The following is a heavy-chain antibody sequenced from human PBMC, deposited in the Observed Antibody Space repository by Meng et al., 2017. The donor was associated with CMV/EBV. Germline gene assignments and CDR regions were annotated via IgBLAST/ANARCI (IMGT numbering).Heavy chain of an antibody. CDR2: ISSSGSTI. V-gene: IGHV3-11*01. CDR3: ARDPSTTVVTWGYNWFDP. Sequence: GGSLRLSCAASGFTFSDYYMSWIRQAPGKGLERVSYISSSGSTIYYADSVKGRFTISRDNAKNSLYLQMNSLRAEDTAVYYCARDPSTTVVTWGYNWFDPWGQGTLVTVSS. D-gene: IGHD4-23*01. CDR1: GFTFSDYY. J-gene: IGHJ5*02.